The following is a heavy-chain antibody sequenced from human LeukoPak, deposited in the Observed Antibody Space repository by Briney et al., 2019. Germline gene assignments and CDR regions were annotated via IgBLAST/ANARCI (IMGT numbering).Heavy chain of an antibody. Sequence: PSETLPLPCSVSCRSLSSYYWRWIRQSPGKGLEWFGSIYNSSSTNYSPALKSRVRISIDTSKNQFSLELSSVTAADTAVYYCAVNSTKHTFDIWGQGTTVTVSS. CDR3: AVNSTKHTFDI. V-gene: IGHV4-59*08. D-gene: IGHD5/OR15-5a*01. CDR2: IYNSSST. J-gene: IGHJ3*02. CDR1: CRSLSSYY.